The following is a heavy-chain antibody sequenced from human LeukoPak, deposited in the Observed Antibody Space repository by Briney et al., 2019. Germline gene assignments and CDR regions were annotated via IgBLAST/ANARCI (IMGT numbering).Heavy chain of an antibody. J-gene: IGHJ4*02. D-gene: IGHD1-26*01. CDR2: FYYSGST. Sequence: SETLSLTCTVSGGSISSSSYYWGWIRQPPGKGLEWVGSFYYSGSTYYNPSLKSRVTISVDTSKNQFSLKLSSVTAADTAVYYCATSSGSYYYWGQGTLVTVSS. V-gene: IGHV4-39*01. CDR3: ATSSGSYYY. CDR1: GGSISSSSYY.